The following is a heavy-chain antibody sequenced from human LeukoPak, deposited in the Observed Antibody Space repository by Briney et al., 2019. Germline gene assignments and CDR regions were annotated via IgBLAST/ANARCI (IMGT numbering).Heavy chain of an antibody. CDR3: AKGHSSGWYTLWAFDI. V-gene: IGHV3-21*01. CDR1: GFTFSSYS. CDR2: ISSSSSYI. J-gene: IGHJ3*02. Sequence: GGSLRLSCAASGFTFSSYSMNWVRQAPGKGLEWVSSISSSSSYIYYADSVKGRFTISRDNSKNTLYLQMNSLRAEDTAVYYCAKGHSSGWYTLWAFDIWGQGTMVTVSS. D-gene: IGHD6-19*01.